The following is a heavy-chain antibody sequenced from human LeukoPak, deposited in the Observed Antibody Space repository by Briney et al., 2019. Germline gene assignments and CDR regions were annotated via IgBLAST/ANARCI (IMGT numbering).Heavy chain of an antibody. CDR1: GYTFTGYY. D-gene: IGHD3-10*01. Sequence: ASVKVSCKASGYTFTGYYMHWVRQAPGQGLEWMGWINPNSGGTNYAQKFQGRVTMTRDTPISTAYMELSRLRSDDTAVYYCARSMVRGAKFNSYYYYYMDVWGKGTTVTVSS. J-gene: IGHJ6*03. V-gene: IGHV1-2*02. CDR3: ARSMVRGAKFNSYYYYYMDV. CDR2: INPNSGGT.